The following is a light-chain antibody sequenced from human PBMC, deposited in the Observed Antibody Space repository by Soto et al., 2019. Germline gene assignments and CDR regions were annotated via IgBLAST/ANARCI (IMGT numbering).Light chain of an antibody. CDR3: SSYTRTTLVV. CDR2: EVS. Sequence: QSALTQPASVSGSPGQSITISCTGSSSDVGGYNYVSWYQQYPGKAPKLMIYEVSNRPSGVSNRFSGSKSGNTASLTISGLQAEDEADYYCSSYTRTTLVVFGGGTKLTVL. J-gene: IGLJ2*01. CDR1: SSDVGGYNY. V-gene: IGLV2-14*01.